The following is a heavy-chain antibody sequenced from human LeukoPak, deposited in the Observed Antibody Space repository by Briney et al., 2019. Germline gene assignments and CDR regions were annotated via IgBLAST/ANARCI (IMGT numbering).Heavy chain of an antibody. CDR2: IYYSGST. CDR1: GGSISSYY. CDR3: ARVQITMVQQAKFDY. V-gene: IGHV4-59*01. J-gene: IGHJ4*02. Sequence: SETLSLTCTVSGGSISSYYWSWIRQPPGKGLEWIGYIYYSGSTNYNPSLKSRVTISVDTSKNQFSLKLSSVTAADTAVYYCARVQITMVQQAKFDYWGQGTLVTVSS. D-gene: IGHD3-10*01.